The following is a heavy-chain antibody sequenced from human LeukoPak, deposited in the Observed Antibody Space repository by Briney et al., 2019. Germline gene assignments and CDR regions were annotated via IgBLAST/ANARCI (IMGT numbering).Heavy chain of an antibody. D-gene: IGHD3-16*01. CDR3: ARGPPIMRLAY. CDR1: GGSFSGYY. J-gene: IGHJ4*02. CDR2: INHSGST. V-gene: IGHV4-34*01. Sequence: PSETLSLTCAVYGGSFSGYYWSWIRQPPGKGLEWIGEINHSGSTNYNPSLKSRVTISVDTSKNQFSLKLSSVTAADTAVYYCARGPPIMRLAYWGQGTLVTVSS.